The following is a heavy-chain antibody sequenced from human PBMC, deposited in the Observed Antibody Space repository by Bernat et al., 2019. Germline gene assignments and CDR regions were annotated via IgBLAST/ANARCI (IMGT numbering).Heavy chain of an antibody. CDR3: ARDYGSMPFRFDP. CDR2: IYYSGST. J-gene: IGHJ5*02. CDR1: GGSISSYY. Sequence: QVQLQESGPGLVKPSETLSLTCTVSGGSISSYYWSWIRQPPGKGLEWIGYIYYSGSTNYNPSLKSRVTISVDTSKNQFSLKLSSVTAADTAVYYCARDYGSMPFRFDPWGQGTLVTVSS. V-gene: IGHV4-59*01. D-gene: IGHD6-13*01.